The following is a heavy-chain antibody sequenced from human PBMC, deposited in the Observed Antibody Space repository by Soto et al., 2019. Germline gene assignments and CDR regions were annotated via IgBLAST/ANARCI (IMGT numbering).Heavy chain of an antibody. J-gene: IGHJ4*02. CDR1: GGSVSSGSYY. CDR2: IYYSGST. D-gene: IGHD6-6*01. CDR3: ARLGSSIAARLDY. Sequence: SETLSLTCTVSGGSVSSGSYYWSWIRHPPGKGLEWIGYIYYSGSTNYNPSLKSRVTISVDTSKNQFSLKLSSVTAADTAVYYCARLGSSIAARLDYWGQGTLVTVSS. V-gene: IGHV4-61*01.